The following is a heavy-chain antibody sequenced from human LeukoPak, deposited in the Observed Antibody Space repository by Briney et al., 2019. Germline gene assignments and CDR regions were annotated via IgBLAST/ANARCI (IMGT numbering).Heavy chain of an antibody. CDR1: GGTFSSYA. CDR2: IIPIFGTA. V-gene: IGHV1-69*05. J-gene: IGHJ5*02. D-gene: IGHD6-13*01. Sequence: ASVKVSCKASGGTFSSYAISWVRQAPGQGLEWMGRIIPIFGTANYAQKFQGRVTITTDESTSTAYMELGSLRSEDTAVYYCARGEIAAAATPQLSGGLNWFDPWGQGTLVTVSS. CDR3: ARGEIAAAATPQLSGGLNWFDP.